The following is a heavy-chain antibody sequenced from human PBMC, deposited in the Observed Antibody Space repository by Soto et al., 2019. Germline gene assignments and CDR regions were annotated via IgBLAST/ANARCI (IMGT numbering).Heavy chain of an antibody. CDR3: VRDRGAGSRNYSLSMGMDV. CDR1: GGSVGSGGYS. V-gene: IGHV4-30-2*01. Sequence: SETLSLTCRVSGGSVGSGGYSWSWSRQPLGKGLQWIGYIYPTGTTSHNPSLKSRVTISIDRSKNQFPLKLTSVTAADTAVYYCVRDRGAGSRNYSLSMGMDVWGRVTTV. CDR2: IYPTGTT. J-gene: IGHJ6*04. D-gene: IGHD3-10*01.